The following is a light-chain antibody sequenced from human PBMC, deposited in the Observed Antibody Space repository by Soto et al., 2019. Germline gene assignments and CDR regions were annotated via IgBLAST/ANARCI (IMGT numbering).Light chain of an antibody. CDR3: RSYTIDNTYV. J-gene: IGLJ1*01. Sequence: QSVLTQPASVSGSPGQSITISCTGTSSDVGIYKAVSWYQQHPGKVPKLMIYDVSNRPSGVSNRFSGSKSGNTASLTISGLQAEDEADYYCRSYTIDNTYVFGSGTKVTVL. CDR1: SSDVGIYKA. V-gene: IGLV2-14*03. CDR2: DVS.